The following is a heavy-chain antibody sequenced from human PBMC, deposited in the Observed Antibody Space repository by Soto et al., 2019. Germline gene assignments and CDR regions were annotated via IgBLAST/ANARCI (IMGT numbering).Heavy chain of an antibody. V-gene: IGHV3-30*04. D-gene: IGHD1-1*01. J-gene: IGHJ4*02. CDR3: AREFSVSGGERRLAS. CDR2: ISHDDTYE. CDR1: GFTFANYG. Sequence: PGGSLRLSCEASGFTFANYGMHWVRQAPGKGLEWVAVISHDDTYEDCADSVKGRSTISRDNPKNTLYLELNSLRPEDAGVYYCAREFSVSGGERRLASGGGGPLVTVSS.